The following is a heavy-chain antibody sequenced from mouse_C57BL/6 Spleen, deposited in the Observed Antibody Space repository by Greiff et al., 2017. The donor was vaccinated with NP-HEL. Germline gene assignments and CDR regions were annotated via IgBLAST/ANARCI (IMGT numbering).Heavy chain of an antibody. Sequence: QVQLQQSGPGLVAPSQSLSITCTVSGFSLTSYAISWVRQPPGPGLAWLGVIWTGGGTTYNSALKSRLSISKDNSKSQVFLKMNSLQTDDTARYYCARNGLPHWYFDVWGTGTTVTVSS. CDR3: ARNGLPHWYFDV. CDR2: IWTGGGT. J-gene: IGHJ1*03. CDR1: GFSLTSYA. D-gene: IGHD3-1*01. V-gene: IGHV2-9-1*01.